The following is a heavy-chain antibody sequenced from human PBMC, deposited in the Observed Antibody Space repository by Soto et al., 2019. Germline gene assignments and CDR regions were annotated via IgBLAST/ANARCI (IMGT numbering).Heavy chain of an antibody. D-gene: IGHD3-3*01. CDR2: IYYSGST. J-gene: IGHJ4*02. CDR3: ARDRSGSGYFDY. CDR1: GGSFSGYY. Sequence: SETLSLTCAVSGGSFSGYYWTWIRQHPGKGLEWIGYIYYSGSTYYNASLKSRITISVDTSKNQFSLKLSSVTATDTAVYYCARDRSGSGYFDYWGQGTLVTVSS. V-gene: IGHV4-31*11.